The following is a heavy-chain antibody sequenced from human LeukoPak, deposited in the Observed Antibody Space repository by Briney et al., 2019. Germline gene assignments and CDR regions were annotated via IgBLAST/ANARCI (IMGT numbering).Heavy chain of an antibody. V-gene: IGHV1-18*01. CDR3: ARDRVKYYGSGSYNAFDI. CDR1: GYTFTSYG. J-gene: IGHJ3*02. D-gene: IGHD3-10*01. CDR2: ISAYNGNT. Sequence: ASVKVSCKASGYTFTSYGISWVRQAPGQGLEWMGWISAYNGNTNYAQKLQGRVTMTTDTSTSTAYMELRSLRSDDTAVYYCARDRVKYYGSGSYNAFDIRGQGTMVTVSS.